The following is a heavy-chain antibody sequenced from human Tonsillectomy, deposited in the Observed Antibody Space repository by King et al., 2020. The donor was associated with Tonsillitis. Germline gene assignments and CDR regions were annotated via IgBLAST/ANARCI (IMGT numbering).Heavy chain of an antibody. D-gene: IGHD6-13*01. CDR3: ARDAEYSSNWYPFDY. V-gene: IGHV4-39*07. Sequence: QLQLQESGPGLVKPSETLSLTCTVSGGSISSSSYYWGWIRQPPGQGLEWIGSIYYSGSTYYNPSLKSRVTISVDTSKNQFSLKLSSVTAADTAVYYCARDAEYSSNWYPFDYWGQGTLVTVSS. CDR1: GGSISSSSYY. CDR2: IYYSGST. J-gene: IGHJ4*02.